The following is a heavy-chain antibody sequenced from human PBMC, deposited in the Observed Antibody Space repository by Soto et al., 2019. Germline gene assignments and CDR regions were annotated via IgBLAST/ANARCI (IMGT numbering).Heavy chain of an antibody. CDR2: ISYDGSNK. Sequence: QGQLVESGGGVVQPGRSLRLSCVASGFSFSNYAMHWVRQAPGKGLAWVAVISYDGSNKYYADSVKGRFTISRDNSKNTLYLQMNNLRTEDTAVYYCATVRGYRQDFDAFDIWGQGTMVTVSS. CDR3: ATVRGYRQDFDAFDI. J-gene: IGHJ3*02. V-gene: IGHV3-30-3*01. D-gene: IGHD3-16*02. CDR1: GFSFSNYA.